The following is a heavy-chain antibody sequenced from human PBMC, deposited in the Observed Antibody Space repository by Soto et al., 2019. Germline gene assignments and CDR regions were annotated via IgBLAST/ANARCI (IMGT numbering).Heavy chain of an antibody. D-gene: IGHD2-21*01. CDR2: INPSGGST. CDR1: GYNFTSYY. Sequence: QVQLVQSGAEVKKPGASVKVSCKASGYNFTSYYMHWVRQATGQGLEWMGIINPSGGSTSYAQKFQGRVTMTRDTSKNTVYIELSSLRSEDTAVYYCARDGPRFGGNSSSDYWGQGTLVTVSS. V-gene: IGHV1-46*01. J-gene: IGHJ4*02. CDR3: ARDGPRFGGNSSSDY.